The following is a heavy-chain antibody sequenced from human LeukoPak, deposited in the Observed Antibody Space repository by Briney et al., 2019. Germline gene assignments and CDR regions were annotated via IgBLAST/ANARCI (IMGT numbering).Heavy chain of an antibody. Sequence: SGGSLRLSCAASGFTFSSYGMHWVRQAPGKGLEWVAVISYGGSNKYYADSVKGRFTISRDNSKNTLYLQMNSLRAEDTAVYYCAKDTVVSGYCSGGSCYEFDYWGQGTLVTVSS. CDR1: GFTFSSYG. V-gene: IGHV3-30*18. CDR2: ISYGGSNK. J-gene: IGHJ4*02. CDR3: AKDTVVSGYCSGGSCYEFDY. D-gene: IGHD2-15*01.